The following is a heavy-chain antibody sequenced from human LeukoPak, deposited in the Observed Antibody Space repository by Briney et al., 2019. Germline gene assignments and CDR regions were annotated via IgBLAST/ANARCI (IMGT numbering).Heavy chain of an antibody. D-gene: IGHD2-2*02. CDR2: INQDGSEK. J-gene: IGHJ3*02. CDR3: ARELGYRSSFSCYTSLDAFDI. V-gene: IGHV3-7*01. Sequence: GGSLRLSCAASGFNFRNYWMTWVRQAPGKGLEWVANINQDGSEKYYVDSVKGRFTISRDNAENLLYLQMNSLRAEDTAVYYCARELGYRSSFSCYTSLDAFDIWSQGTTVTVSS. CDR1: GFNFRNYW.